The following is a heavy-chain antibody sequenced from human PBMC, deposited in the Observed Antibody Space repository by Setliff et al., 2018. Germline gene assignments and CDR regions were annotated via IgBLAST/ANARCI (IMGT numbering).Heavy chain of an antibody. J-gene: IGHJ4*02. CDR1: GVSIGDTYYY. Sequence: SETLSLTCTVSGVSIGDTYYYWAWIRQPPGKGLEWVGSVSFSGSAYFSPSLKSRVAISLDTSTNVFSLKLSSLIAADTAVYYCAGDTGFHSVTWSLDSWGQGRLVTVSS. V-gene: IGHV4-39*02. CDR3: AGDTGFHSVTWSLDS. D-gene: IGHD2-21*02. CDR2: VSFSGSA.